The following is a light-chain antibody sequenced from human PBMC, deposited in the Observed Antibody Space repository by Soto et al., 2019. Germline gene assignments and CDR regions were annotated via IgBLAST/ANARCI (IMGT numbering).Light chain of an antibody. CDR2: EDT. J-gene: IGLJ1*01. CDR1: SSDVGSYNL. V-gene: IGLV2-23*01. Sequence: QSALTQPASVSGSPGQSIAISCTGTSSDVGSYNLVSWYQQHPRKAPKLMIYEDTKRPSGVSDRFSGSKSGNTASLTISGLQAEDEADYYCCSYASSSTYVFGTGTKLTVL. CDR3: CSYASSSTYV.